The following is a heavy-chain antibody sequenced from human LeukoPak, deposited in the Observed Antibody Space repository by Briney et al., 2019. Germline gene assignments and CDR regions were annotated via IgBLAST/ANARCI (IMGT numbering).Heavy chain of an antibody. CDR2: ISGSGGIT. D-gene: IGHD2-21*02. V-gene: IGHV3-23*01. CDR3: AKDAGYCGGDCGFDY. Sequence: SGGSLRLSCAASGFTFSHYAMTWVRQSPGKGLEWVSAISGSGGITYYADSVKGRFTISRDNSKNTLYLQMNSLRAEDTAVYYCAKDAGYCGGDCGFDYWGQGTLVTVSS. CDR1: GFTFSHYA. J-gene: IGHJ4*02.